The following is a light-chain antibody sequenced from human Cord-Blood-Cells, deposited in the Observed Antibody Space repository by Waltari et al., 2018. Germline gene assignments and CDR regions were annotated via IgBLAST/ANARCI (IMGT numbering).Light chain of an antibody. CDR3: CSYAGSYVV. V-gene: IGLV2-11*01. J-gene: IGLJ2*01. CDR1: SSEVGGYND. Sequence: GSPGESATISWTGTSSEVGGYNDVAWYQQHPGKAPKLILYDDSKRPSAVPDLFPVSKSGNTAPLTITGLQAESEADYYCCSYAGSYVVFGGGTQLTVL. CDR2: DDS.